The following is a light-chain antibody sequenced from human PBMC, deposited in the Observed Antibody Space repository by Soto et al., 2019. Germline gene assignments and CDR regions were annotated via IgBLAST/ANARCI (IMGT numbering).Light chain of an antibody. J-gene: IGLJ1*01. CDR1: SSDVGGYNY. CDR2: DVS. CDR3: SSYTSSSTLSV. Sequence: QSALTQPASVSGSPGQSITISCTGTSSDVGGYNYVSWYQQHPGKAPKLMIYDVSIRPSGVSNRFSGSKSGNTASLTISGLQAEDEADYYCSSYTSSSTLSVFGTGTKLTVL. V-gene: IGLV2-14*01.